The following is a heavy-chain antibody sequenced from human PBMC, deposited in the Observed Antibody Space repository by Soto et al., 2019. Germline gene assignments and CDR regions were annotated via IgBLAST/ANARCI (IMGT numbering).Heavy chain of an antibody. J-gene: IGHJ5*02. D-gene: IGHD4-17*01. CDR3: AREPSGGDDYPDPRES. CDR2: ISSESTTI. Sequence: VGSLRLSCTASGFTFRSYSMHWVRQAPGKGLEWLSYISSESTTIYYTDSVKGRFNISRDNAKNSLYLQMNSLRDEDTAVYYCAREPSGGDDYPDPRESWGQGTLVTVSS. V-gene: IGHV3-48*02. CDR1: GFTFRSYS.